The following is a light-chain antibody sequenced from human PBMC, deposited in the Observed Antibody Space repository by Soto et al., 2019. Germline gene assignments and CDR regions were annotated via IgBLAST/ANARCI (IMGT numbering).Light chain of an antibody. CDR2: DAS. J-gene: IGKJ5*01. Sequence: DIQMTQSPSTLSASIGDRVTITCRASQSISKWLAWHQQKPGKAPKLLIYDASSLQSGVPPRFSGSGSGTEFTLTISRLEPEDFAVYYCQQCGSSPITFGQGTRLEI. CDR1: QSISKW. V-gene: IGKV1-5*01. CDR3: QQCGSSPIT.